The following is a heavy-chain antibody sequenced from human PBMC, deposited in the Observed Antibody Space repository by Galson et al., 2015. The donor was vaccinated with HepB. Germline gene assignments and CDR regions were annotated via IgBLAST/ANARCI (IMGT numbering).Heavy chain of an antibody. J-gene: IGHJ6*02. Sequence: SVTVSCKASGYTFTSYAMHWVRQAPGQRLEWMGWINAGNGNTKYSQKFQGRVTITRDTSASTAYMELSSLRSEDTAVYYCARVGQILWFGELNVWGQGTTVTVSS. CDR3: ARVGQILWFGELNV. D-gene: IGHD3-10*01. CDR1: GYTFTSYA. CDR2: INAGNGNT. V-gene: IGHV1-3*01.